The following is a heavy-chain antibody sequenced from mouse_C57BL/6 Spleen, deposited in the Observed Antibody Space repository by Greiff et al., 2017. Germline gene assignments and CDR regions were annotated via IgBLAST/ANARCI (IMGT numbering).Heavy chain of an antibody. J-gene: IGHJ2*01. CDR1: GYTFTSYW. V-gene: IGHV1-50*01. Sequence: QVQLQQPGAELVKPGASVKLSCKASGYTFTSYWMQWVKQRPGQGLEWIGEIDPSDSYTNYNQKFKGKATLTVDTSSSTAYMQLSSLTSEDSAVYYCARRDHYYGSSSVYFDYWGQGTTLTVSS. D-gene: IGHD1-1*01. CDR2: IDPSDSYT. CDR3: ARRDHYYGSSSVYFDY.